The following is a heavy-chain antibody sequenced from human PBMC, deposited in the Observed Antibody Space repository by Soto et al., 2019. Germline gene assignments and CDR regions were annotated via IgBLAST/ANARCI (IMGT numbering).Heavy chain of an antibody. CDR3: TRDRKMELPGNYYYYGMDV. Sequence: PSETLSLTCSVSGGSIRDYFWTWIRQSPGRGLEWIGYISSSGTVKYNSSLKSRVTISSDRSRNQFSLKLRSVTAADTAVYFCTRDRKMELPGNYYYYGMDVWGQGPTMTVYS. CDR1: GGSIRDYF. J-gene: IGHJ6*02. CDR2: ISSSGTV. V-gene: IGHV4-59*01. D-gene: IGHD1-7*01.